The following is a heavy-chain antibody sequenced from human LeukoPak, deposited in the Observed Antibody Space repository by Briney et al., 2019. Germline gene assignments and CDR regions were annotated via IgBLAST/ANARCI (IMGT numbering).Heavy chain of an antibody. V-gene: IGHV3-9*03. CDR1: GFTFDDYA. CDR3: AKHFLPGGYYFDY. J-gene: IGHJ4*02. CDR2: ISWNSGSI. D-gene: IGHD1-14*01. Sequence: SGGSLRLSCAASGFTFDDYAMHWVRQAPGKGLEWVSGISWNSGSIGYADSVKGRFTISRDNAKNSLYLQMNSLRAEDMALYYCAKHFLPGGYYFDYWGQGTLVTVSS.